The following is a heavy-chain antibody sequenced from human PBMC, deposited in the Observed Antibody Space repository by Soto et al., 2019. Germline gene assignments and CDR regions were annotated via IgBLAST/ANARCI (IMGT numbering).Heavy chain of an antibody. CDR3: ARHQDDFGSNHGSAP. CDR2: IYPGDSDT. CDR1: GYRFISYW. D-gene: IGHD3-3*01. J-gene: IGHJ5*02. Sequence: GESLKISCKGSGYRFISYWIGWVRQMPGKGLEWMGIIYPGDSDTRYSPSFQGQVTISADKSISTAYLQWSSLKASDTAMYYWARHQDDFGSNHGSAPGGQGPLVTVSP. V-gene: IGHV5-51*01.